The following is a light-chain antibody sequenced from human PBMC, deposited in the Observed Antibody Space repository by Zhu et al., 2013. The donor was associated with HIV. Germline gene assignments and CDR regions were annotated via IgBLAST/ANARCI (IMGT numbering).Light chain of an antibody. J-gene: IGLJ3*02. CDR1: SSDIGNNY. V-gene: IGLV1-47*01. Sequence: QSVLTQPPSTSGTPGQSVVISCSGSSSDIGNNYVYWYQQFPGTTPKLLMYRNNQRPSGVPDRFSGSKSGTSASLAISGLRSEDEAVYYCAASDDSLSGVVFGGGTKVTVL. CDR2: RNN. CDR3: AASDDSLSGVV.